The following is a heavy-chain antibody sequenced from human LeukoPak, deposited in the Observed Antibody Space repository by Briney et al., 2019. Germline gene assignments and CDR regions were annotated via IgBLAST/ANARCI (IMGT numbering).Heavy chain of an antibody. CDR2: IYTGGST. J-gene: IGHJ6*03. D-gene: IGHD3-10*01. CDR3: ARDRRDMVRGINIVRQYHYYYYMDV. V-gene: IGHV4-61*02. Sequence: PSQTLSLTCTVSGGSMSSNSYYWSWLRQPAGKGLEWIGRIYTGGSTNYNPSLKSRVTISVDTSKNQFSLKLSSVTAADTAVYYCARDRRDMVRGINIVRQYHYYYYMDVWGKGTTVTVSS. CDR1: GGSMSSNSYY.